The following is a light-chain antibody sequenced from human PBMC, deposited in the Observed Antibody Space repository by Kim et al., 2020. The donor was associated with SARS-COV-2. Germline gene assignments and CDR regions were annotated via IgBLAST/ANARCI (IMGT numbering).Light chain of an antibody. J-gene: IGKJ2*01. CDR3: QQYSAWPPVDT. V-gene: IGKV3-15*01. CDR2: GAS. Sequence: EIEMTQSPATLSVSPGERATLSCRASQSVSSYLAWFQQRPGQAPRLLIYGASTRATGIPARFSGSGSGTEFTLTISSLQSEDFAIYYCQQYSAWPPVDTFGQGTKVDIK. CDR1: QSVSSY.